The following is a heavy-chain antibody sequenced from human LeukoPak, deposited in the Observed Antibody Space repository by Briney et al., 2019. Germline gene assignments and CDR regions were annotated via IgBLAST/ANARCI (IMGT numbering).Heavy chain of an antibody. CDR1: GFTFSSYG. V-gene: IGHV3-30*02. CDR2: IRYDGSNK. CDR3: AKDRGNWNYASYFDY. D-gene: IGHD1-7*01. Sequence: GGSLRFSCAASGFTFSSYGMHWVRQAPGKGLEWVAVIRYDGSNKYYADSVKGRFTISRDNSKNTLYLQMNSLRAEDTAVYYCAKDRGNWNYASYFDYWGQGTLVTVSS. J-gene: IGHJ4*02.